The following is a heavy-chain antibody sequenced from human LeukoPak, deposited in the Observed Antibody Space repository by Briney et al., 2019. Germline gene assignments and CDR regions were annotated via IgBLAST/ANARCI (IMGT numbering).Heavy chain of an antibody. J-gene: IGHJ4*02. CDR3: ATGPRGYYYDSSGYHRGGALDY. D-gene: IGHD3-22*01. V-gene: IGHV1-24*01. CDR2: FDPEDGET. CDR1: GYTLTELS. Sequence: ASVKVSCKVSGYTLTELSMHWVRQAPGKGLEWMGGFDPEDGETIYAQKFQGRVTMTEDTSTDTAYMELSSLRSEDTAVYYCATGPRGYYYDSSGYHRGGALDYWGQGTLVTVSS.